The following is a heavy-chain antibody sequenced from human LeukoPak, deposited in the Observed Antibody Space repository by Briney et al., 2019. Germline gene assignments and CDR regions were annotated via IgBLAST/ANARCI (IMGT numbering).Heavy chain of an antibody. D-gene: IGHD1-26*01. V-gene: IGHV1-2*02. J-gene: IGHJ4*02. CDR2: INPNSGGT. CDR1: GYTFTGYY. Sequence: GASVKVSCKASGYTFTGYYMHWVRQAPGQGLEWMGWINPNSGGTNYAQKFQGRVTMTRDTSISTAYMELSRLRSDDTAVYYCARFPGDSGSYFYPFDYWGQGTLVTVS. CDR3: ARFPGDSGSYFYPFDY.